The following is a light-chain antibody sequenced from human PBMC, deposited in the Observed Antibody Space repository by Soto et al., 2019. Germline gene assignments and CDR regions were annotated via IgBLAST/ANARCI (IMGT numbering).Light chain of an antibody. CDR3: SSYTSTTSLV. J-gene: IGLJ1*01. V-gene: IGLV2-14*01. Sequence: QSALTQSASVSGSPGQSITISCTGTSSDVGSYNYVSWYQHHPGKAPKLIIFEVTNRPSGVSARFSGSKSGNTASLTISGLQAEDEADYYCSSYTSTTSLVFGTGTKLTVL. CDR2: EVT. CDR1: SSDVGSYNY.